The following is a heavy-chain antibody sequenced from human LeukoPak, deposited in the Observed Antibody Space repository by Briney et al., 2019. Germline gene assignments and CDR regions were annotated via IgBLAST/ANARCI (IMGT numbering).Heavy chain of an antibody. J-gene: IGHJ4*02. D-gene: IGHD6-13*01. CDR2: IYHSGST. CDR3: ARLGAQVGIAGDY. CDR1: GYSISSGYY. Sequence: SETLSLTCTVSGYSISSGYYWGWIRPPPGKGLEWIGSIYHSGSTYYNPSLKSRVTISVDTSKNQLSLKLSSVTAADTAVYYCARLGAQVGIAGDYWGQGTLVTVSS. V-gene: IGHV4-38-2*02.